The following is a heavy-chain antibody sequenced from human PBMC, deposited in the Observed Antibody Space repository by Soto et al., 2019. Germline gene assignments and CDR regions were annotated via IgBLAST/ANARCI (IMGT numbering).Heavy chain of an antibody. J-gene: IGHJ4*02. D-gene: IGHD6-19*01. Sequence: GGPVKVSCKGSGYMFTGVYFHWVRQAPGQGFEWMGWINPNNGVTTYAKNFQGRVTMTRDSSISTAYMELTSLRSDDTAVYFCAAAAIPVAGRHPDFWGQGTVVTVSS. CDR3: AAAAIPVAGRHPDF. V-gene: IGHV1-2*02. CDR2: INPNNGVT. CDR1: GYMFTGVY.